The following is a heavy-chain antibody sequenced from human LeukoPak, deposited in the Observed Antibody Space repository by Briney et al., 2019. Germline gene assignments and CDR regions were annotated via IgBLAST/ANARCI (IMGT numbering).Heavy chain of an antibody. J-gene: IGHJ5*02. CDR3: ARAYQRLGGLSFPDQ. D-gene: IGHD3-16*02. Sequence: GASVKVSCKASGYTFTSYAMNWVRQAPGQGLEWMGWINPNTGNPTYAQGFTGRFVFSLDTSVSTTYLQISSLKAEDTAVYYCARAYQRLGGLSFPDQWGQGTLVSVSS. CDR2: INPNTGNP. CDR1: GYTFTSYA. V-gene: IGHV7-4-1*02.